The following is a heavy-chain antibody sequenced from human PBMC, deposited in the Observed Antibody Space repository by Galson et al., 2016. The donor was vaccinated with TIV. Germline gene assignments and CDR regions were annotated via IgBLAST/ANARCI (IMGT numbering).Heavy chain of an antibody. CDR1: RFSFNTYW. Sequence: SLRLSCAASRFSFNTYWMSWLRQAPGKGLEWVDNIKQDGGEKYYVDSVKGRFTISRDNAKNSLFLQMNSLRAEDRAVYYCARDFPPGSGSSFNEYWGQGTLVTVSS. V-gene: IGHV3-7*01. CDR3: ARDFPPGSGSSFNEY. D-gene: IGHD6-13*01. J-gene: IGHJ4*02. CDR2: IKQDGGEK.